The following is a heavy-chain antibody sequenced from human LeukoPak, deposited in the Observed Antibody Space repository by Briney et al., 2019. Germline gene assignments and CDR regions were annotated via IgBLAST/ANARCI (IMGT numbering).Heavy chain of an antibody. CDR1: GGSISSGDYY. V-gene: IGHV4-30-4*01. CDR3: ARAGDVYYFDY. J-gene: IGHJ4*02. Sequence: SETLSLTCTVSGGSISSGDYYWSWIRQPPGKGPEWIGYIYYSGSTYYNPSLKSRVTISVDTSKNQFSLKLSSVTAADTAVYYCARAGDVYYFDYWGQGTLVTVSS. CDR2: IYYSGST.